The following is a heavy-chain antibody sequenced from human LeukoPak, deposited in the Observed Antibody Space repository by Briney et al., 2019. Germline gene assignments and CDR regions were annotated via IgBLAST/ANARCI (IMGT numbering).Heavy chain of an antibody. CDR2: IIPILGIA. J-gene: IGHJ3*02. D-gene: IGHD2-21*01. CDR1: GGTFSSYA. Sequence: ASVKVSCKASGGTFSSYAISWARQAPGQGLEWMGRIIPILGIANYAQKFQGRVTITADKSTSTAYMELSSLRSEDTAVYYCASTLQMSFVGYHAFDIWGQGTMVTVSS. V-gene: IGHV1-69*04. CDR3: ASTLQMSFVGYHAFDI.